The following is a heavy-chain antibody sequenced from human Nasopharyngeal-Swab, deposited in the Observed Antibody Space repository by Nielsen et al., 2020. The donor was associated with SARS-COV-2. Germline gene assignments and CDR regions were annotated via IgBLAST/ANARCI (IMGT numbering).Heavy chain of an antibody. CDR3: GRDVAIVGATLEN. Sequence: GESLKISCAASEFTMSRNGMHWVRQAPGKGLEWVAYISSSSSTSYYADSVKGRFTISRDNPKNSLYLQMNSLRDEDTALYYCGRDVAIVGATLENWGQGTLVTVSS. CDR2: ISSSSSTS. J-gene: IGHJ4*02. V-gene: IGHV3-48*02. D-gene: IGHD1-26*01. CDR1: EFTMSRNG.